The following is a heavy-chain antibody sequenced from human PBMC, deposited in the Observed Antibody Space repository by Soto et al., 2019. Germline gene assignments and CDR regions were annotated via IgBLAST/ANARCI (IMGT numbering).Heavy chain of an antibody. CDR1: GYPFSNYG. Sequence: QVQLVQSGPEVKKPGASVRVSCKPSGYPFSNYGISWMRQAPGQGLEWMGWVNIDKGNTKYAQKFQDRVTMTTDTSTSTVYLELRSLRSDDTALYYCARERGGYRYGDYSGQGTLVTVSS. V-gene: IGHV1-18*01. CDR3: ARERGGYRYGDY. D-gene: IGHD5-18*01. J-gene: IGHJ4*02. CDR2: VNIDKGNT.